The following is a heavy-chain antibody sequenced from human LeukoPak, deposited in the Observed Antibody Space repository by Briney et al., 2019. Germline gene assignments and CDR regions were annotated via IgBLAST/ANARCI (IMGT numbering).Heavy chain of an antibody. V-gene: IGHV1-18*01. CDR2: ISAYNGDT. Sequence: ASVKVSCKVSGGTFSSYAISWVRQAPGQGLEWMGWISAYNGDTKYGQNFQGRVTMTTDTSTTTAYMDLRSLSSDDTAVYYCGRVDMATTKDYWGQGTLVTVSS. J-gene: IGHJ4*02. CDR1: GGTFSSYA. CDR3: GRVDMATTKDY. D-gene: IGHD5-24*01.